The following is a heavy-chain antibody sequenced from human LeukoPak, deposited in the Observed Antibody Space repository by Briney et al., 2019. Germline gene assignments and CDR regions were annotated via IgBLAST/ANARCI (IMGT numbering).Heavy chain of an antibody. CDR1: GFTFSSYS. V-gene: IGHV3-21*01. D-gene: IGHD1-14*01. J-gene: IGHJ4*02. CDR2: ISSSSSYI. Sequence: PGGSLRLSCAASGFTFSSYSMNWVRQAPGKGLEWVSSISSSSSYIYYADSVKSRFTISRDNAKNSLYLQINSLRAEDTAVYYCARGGGSGFDYWGQGTLVTVSS. CDR3: ARGGGSGFDY.